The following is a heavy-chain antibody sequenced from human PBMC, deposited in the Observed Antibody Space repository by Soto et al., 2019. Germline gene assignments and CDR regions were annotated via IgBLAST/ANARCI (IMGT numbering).Heavy chain of an antibody. Sequence: GGSLRLSCAASGFTFSEYYMSWIRQAPGKGLEWVSYISSSSSYTNYADSVKGRFTISRDNAKNSLYLQMNSLRAEDTAVYYCARDVVVVPAATIEGESYYYYYGMDVWGQGTTVTVSS. CDR2: ISSSSSYT. CDR3: ARDVVVVPAATIEGESYYYYYGMDV. V-gene: IGHV3-11*06. CDR1: GFTFSEYY. J-gene: IGHJ6*02. D-gene: IGHD2-2*01.